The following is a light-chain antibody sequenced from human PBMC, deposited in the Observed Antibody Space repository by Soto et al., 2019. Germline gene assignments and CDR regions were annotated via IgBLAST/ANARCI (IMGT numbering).Light chain of an antibody. CDR2: EVS. CDR1: SSDVGGYNY. J-gene: IGLJ2*01. V-gene: IGLV2-14*01. Sequence: QYALTQPASVSGSPGQSITISCTGTSSDVGGYNYVSWYQQHPDKAPKLMIYEVSNRPSGVSNRFSGSKSGNTASLTISGLQAEDEADYYCSSYASSSTLVFGGGTKLTVL. CDR3: SSYASSSTLV.